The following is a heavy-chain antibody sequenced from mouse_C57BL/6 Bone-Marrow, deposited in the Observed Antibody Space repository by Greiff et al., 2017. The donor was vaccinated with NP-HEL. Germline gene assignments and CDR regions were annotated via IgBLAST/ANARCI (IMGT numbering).Heavy chain of an antibody. Sequence: EVKLVESGPGLVKPSQSLSLTCSVTGYSITSGYYWNWIRQFPGNKLEWMGYISYDGSNNYNPSLKNRISITRDTSKNQFFLKLNSVTTEDTATYYCARDRELGRRYFDYWGQGTTLTVSS. CDR2: ISYDGSN. CDR3: ARDRELGRRYFDY. V-gene: IGHV3-6*01. CDR1: GYSITSGYY. D-gene: IGHD4-1*01. J-gene: IGHJ2*01.